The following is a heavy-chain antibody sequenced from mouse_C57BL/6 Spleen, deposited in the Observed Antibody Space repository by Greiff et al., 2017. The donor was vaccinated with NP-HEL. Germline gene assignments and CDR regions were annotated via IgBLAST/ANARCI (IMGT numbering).Heavy chain of an antibody. CDR2: INPSSGYT. CDR1: GYTFTSYT. Sequence: VKLQESGAELARPGASVKMSCKASGYTFTSYTMHWVNQRPGQGLEWIGYINPSSGYTKYNQKFKDKATLTADKSSSTAYMQLSSLTSEDSAVYYCARARDYAMDYWGQGTSVTVSS. V-gene: IGHV1-4*01. D-gene: IGHD3-3*01. CDR3: ARARDYAMDY. J-gene: IGHJ4*01.